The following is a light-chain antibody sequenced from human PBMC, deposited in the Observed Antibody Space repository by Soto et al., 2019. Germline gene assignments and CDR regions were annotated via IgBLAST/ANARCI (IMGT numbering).Light chain of an antibody. J-gene: IGLJ1*01. V-gene: IGLV3-21*02. CDR3: AAWDDNVYV. Sequence: SYELTQPPSVSVAPGQTATITCGEHNIGRKSVHWYQQKSGQAPVLVLYADNDRPSGIPERFSGSKSGTSASLAISGLRSEDEADYYCAAWDDNVYVFGTGTKLTVL. CDR1: NIGRKS. CDR2: ADN.